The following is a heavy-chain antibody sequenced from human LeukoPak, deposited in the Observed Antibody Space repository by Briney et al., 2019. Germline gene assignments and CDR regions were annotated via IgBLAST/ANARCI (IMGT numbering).Heavy chain of an antibody. Sequence: SEPLSLTCTVSARSISSYYWTWIRQPPGKGPDWLGYIYYSGSTNYNPSLKSRVTISVDTSKNQFSLKLSSVTAADTAVYYCARDGGFGEIVLMDVWGKGTTVTVSS. V-gene: IGHV4-59*01. CDR2: IYYSGST. CDR3: ARDGGFGEIVLMDV. D-gene: IGHD3-10*01. CDR1: ARSISSYY. J-gene: IGHJ6*04.